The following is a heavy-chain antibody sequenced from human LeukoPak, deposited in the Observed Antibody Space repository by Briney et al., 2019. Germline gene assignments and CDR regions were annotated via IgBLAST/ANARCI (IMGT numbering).Heavy chain of an antibody. V-gene: IGHV4-59*01. CDR2: IYYSGST. CDR3: ARDSPDYDSSGYYSGYFDY. D-gene: IGHD3-22*01. CDR1: GGSISSYY. J-gene: IGHJ4*02. Sequence: PSETLSLTCTVSGGSISSYYWSWIRQPPGKGLEWIGYIYYSGSTNYNPSLKSRVTISVGTSKNQFSLKLSSVTAADTAVYYCARDSPDYDSSGYYSGYFDYWGQGTLVTVSS.